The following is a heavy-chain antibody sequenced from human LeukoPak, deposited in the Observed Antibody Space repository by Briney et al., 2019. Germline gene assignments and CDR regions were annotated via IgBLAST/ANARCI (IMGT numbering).Heavy chain of an antibody. CDR1: GYTLTELS. J-gene: IGHJ6*03. V-gene: IGHV1-24*01. CDR2: FDPEYCET. CDR3: PRDDSSSFGYYYYMDV. Sequence: ASVNVSCKVSGYTLTELSMHWVRQAPGKGLEWMGGFDPEYCETIYGQKSPGRVTMTEDTSTDTAPMALSTLRSEATAVCSCPRDDSSSFGYYYYMDVWGKGTTVTVSS. D-gene: IGHD6-13*01.